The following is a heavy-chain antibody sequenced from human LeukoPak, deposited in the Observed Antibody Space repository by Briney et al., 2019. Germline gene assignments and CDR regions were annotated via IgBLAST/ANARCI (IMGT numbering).Heavy chain of an antibody. Sequence: PSQTLSLTCAVSGGSISSGGYSWSWIRQPPGKGLEWIGYIYHSGSTYYNPSLKSRVTISIDTSRNQFSLKLSSVTAADTAVYFCARYSSGNINWFDPWGQGTLVTVSS. CDR3: ARYSSGNINWFDP. CDR1: GGSISSGGYS. CDR2: IYHSGST. V-gene: IGHV4-30-2*01. J-gene: IGHJ5*02. D-gene: IGHD6-19*01.